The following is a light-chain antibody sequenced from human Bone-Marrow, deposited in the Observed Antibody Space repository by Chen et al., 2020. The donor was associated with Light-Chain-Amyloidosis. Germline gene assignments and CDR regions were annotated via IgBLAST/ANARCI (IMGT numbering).Light chain of an antibody. J-gene: IGLJ2*01. CDR1: NIASTT. CDR3: QEGDTKNDHHIV. V-gene: IGLV3-21*02. Sequence: SYVLTQPPSVSVAPGATARITCGGDNIASTTVQWYQQTPGQAPALVVYEDYDRPAGIPERFSGPNSGNTATLTISGVEAGDEADYYCQEGDTKNDHHIVFGGGTKLTVL. CDR2: EDY.